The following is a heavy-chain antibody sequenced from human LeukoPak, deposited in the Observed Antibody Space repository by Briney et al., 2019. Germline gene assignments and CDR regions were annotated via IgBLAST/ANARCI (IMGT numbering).Heavy chain of an antibody. Sequence: GGSLRLSCAASGFTFSNYWMNWVRQAPGKGLEWVANIKEDGSDKYYVDSVKGRFSISKDNAKNSLYLQMNSLRAEDTAVYYCARALYSSSWYDYWGQGTLVTVSS. V-gene: IGHV3-7*01. CDR2: IKEDGSDK. D-gene: IGHD6-13*01. J-gene: IGHJ4*02. CDR3: ARALYSSSWYDY. CDR1: GFTFSNYW.